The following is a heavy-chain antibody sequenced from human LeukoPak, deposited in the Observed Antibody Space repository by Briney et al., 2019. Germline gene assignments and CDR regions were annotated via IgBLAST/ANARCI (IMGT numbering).Heavy chain of an antibody. V-gene: IGHV3-23*01. J-gene: IGHJ4*02. Sequence: PGGSLRLSCAASGFTFSSYAMSWVRQAPGKGLEWVSAISGSGGSTYYADSVKGRSTISRDNAKNSIYLQMNSLRAEDTAVYYCARDWAWHFGHWGQGTLVTVSS. D-gene: IGHD7-27*01. CDR1: GFTFSSYA. CDR3: ARDWAWHFGH. CDR2: ISGSGGST.